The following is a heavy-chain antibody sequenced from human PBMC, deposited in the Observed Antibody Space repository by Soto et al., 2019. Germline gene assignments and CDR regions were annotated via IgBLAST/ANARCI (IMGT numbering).Heavy chain of an antibody. J-gene: IGHJ6*02. CDR1: GFAISNYW. Sequence: PGGSLRLSCVASGFAISNYWMSWVRQAPEKGLEWVANIKQDGSEKYYVDSVKGRFTISRDNAKNSLYLQMNSLRAEDTAVYYCARDNTFYYYYGMDVWGQGTTVTVSS. V-gene: IGHV3-7*01. CDR2: IKQDGSEK. CDR3: ARDNTFYYYYGMDV.